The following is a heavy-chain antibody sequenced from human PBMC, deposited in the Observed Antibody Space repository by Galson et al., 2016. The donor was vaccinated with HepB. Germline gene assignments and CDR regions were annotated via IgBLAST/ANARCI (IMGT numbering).Heavy chain of an antibody. Sequence: SLRLSCAASGFTFSTYAIHWVRQAPGKGLEWVAVISYDGGNKYYAGSVKGRFTISRDNSKNTLYLQMNSLRPEDTAVYYCATDGDVPSDYYDSSGRGYFDYWGQGTLVTVSS. V-gene: IGHV3-30*04. J-gene: IGHJ4*02. CDR3: ATDGDVPSDYYDSSGRGYFDY. D-gene: IGHD3-22*01. CDR2: ISYDGGNK. CDR1: GFTFSTYA.